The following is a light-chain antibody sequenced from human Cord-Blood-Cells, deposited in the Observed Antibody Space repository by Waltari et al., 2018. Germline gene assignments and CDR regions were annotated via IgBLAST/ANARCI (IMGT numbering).Light chain of an antibody. CDR3: SSYTSSSPYV. J-gene: IGLJ1*01. CDR2: EVS. CDR1: SSDVGGYNY. V-gene: IGLV2-14*01. Sequence: QSALTQPASVSGSPGQSITISCTGTSSDVGGYNYVSWYQQHPGKAPKLMIYEVSNRPSGVSNRFARSKSGNTASLTISGLQAEDEADCYCSSYTSSSPYVFGTGTKVTVL.